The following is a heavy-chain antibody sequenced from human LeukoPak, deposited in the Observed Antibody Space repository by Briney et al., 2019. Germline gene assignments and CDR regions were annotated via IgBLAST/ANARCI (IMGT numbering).Heavy chain of an antibody. CDR1: GGTFSSYA. V-gene: IGHV1-46*01. CDR3: ARVRSEYSSSLGFDY. CDR2: INPSGGST. Sequence: GASVKVSCKASGGTFSSYAISWVRQAPGQGLEWMGIINPSGGSTSYAQKFQGRVTMTRDTSTSTVYMELSSLRSEDTAVYYCARVRSEYSSSLGFDYWGQGTLVTVSS. J-gene: IGHJ4*02. D-gene: IGHD6-6*01.